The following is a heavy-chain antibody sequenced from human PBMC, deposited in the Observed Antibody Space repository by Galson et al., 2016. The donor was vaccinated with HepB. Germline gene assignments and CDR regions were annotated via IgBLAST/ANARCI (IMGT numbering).Heavy chain of an antibody. CDR3: AKGAGCYPY. D-gene: IGHD6-19*01. CDR1: GGSVSGGSYY. J-gene: IGHJ4*02. CDR2: IRYSGRS. V-gene: IGHV4-61*01. Sequence: ETLSLTCTVSGGSVSGGSYYWSWIRQPPGRELEFIGYIRYSGRSNNNPSLKSQVTISLDTSKNQFPLKLSSGTDADTAVYSGAKGAGCYPYWGRGTLVTVSS.